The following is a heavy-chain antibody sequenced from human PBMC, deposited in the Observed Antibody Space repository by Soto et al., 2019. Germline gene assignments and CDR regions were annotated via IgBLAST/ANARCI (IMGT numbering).Heavy chain of an antibody. CDR1: GGSVSSGSYY. D-gene: IGHD3-10*01. Sequence: SETLSLTCTVSGGSVSSGSYYWSWIRQPPGKGLEWIGYIYYSGSTNYNPSLKSRVTISVDTSKNQFSLKLSSVTAADTAVYYCARGDEGITKVRGVPYIYYWGQGTLVTVSS. CDR3: ARGDEGITKVRGVPYIYY. J-gene: IGHJ4*01. V-gene: IGHV4-61*01. CDR2: IYYSGST.